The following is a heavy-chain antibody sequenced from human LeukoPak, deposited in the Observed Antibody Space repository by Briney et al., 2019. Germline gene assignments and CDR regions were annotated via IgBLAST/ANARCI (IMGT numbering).Heavy chain of an antibody. Sequence: GESLKISCKGSGYSFTSYWIGWVRQMPGKGLEWMGIIYPGDSDTRYSPSFQGQATISADKSISTAYLQWSSLKASDTAMYYCARRGRNNWNPFDYWGQGTLVTVSS. CDR3: ARRGRNNWNPFDY. CDR2: IYPGDSDT. J-gene: IGHJ4*02. D-gene: IGHD1-20*01. V-gene: IGHV5-51*01. CDR1: GYSFTSYW.